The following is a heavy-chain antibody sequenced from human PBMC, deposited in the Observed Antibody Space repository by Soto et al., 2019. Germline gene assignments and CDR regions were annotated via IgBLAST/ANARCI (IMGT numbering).Heavy chain of an antibody. Sequence: SETLALTCAVPGRSMSRNYRSCKRQCPDKGLEWLGYVFYAGTDYNPSLGGRVSMSVETSKSQFSLKLTSVTVADTAVYSCAGYRGALYFEAWGPGILVTVS. V-gene: IGHV4-59*04. CDR2: VFYAGT. CDR1: GRSMSRNY. CDR3: AGYRGALYFEA. J-gene: IGHJ4*01. D-gene: IGHD5-18*01.